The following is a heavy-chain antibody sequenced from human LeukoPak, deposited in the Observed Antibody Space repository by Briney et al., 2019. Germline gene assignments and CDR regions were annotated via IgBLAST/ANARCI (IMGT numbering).Heavy chain of an antibody. CDR1: GFTFSSYW. CDR3: ARSSLYDYVWGSYRHATYFDY. CDR2: IKQDGSDK. Sequence: GGSLRLSCAASGFTFSSYWMSWVRQAPGKGLEWVANIKQDGSDKYYVDSVKGRFTISRDNAKNSLYLQMNSLRAEDTAVYYCARSSLYDYVWGSYRHATYFDYWGQGTLVTVSS. V-gene: IGHV3-7*01. D-gene: IGHD3-16*02. J-gene: IGHJ4*02.